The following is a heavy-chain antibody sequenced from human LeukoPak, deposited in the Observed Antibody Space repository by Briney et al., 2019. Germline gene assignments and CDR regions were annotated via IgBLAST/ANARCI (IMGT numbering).Heavy chain of an antibody. CDR3: ARIDKHCTSTSCYYFYYYMDV. V-gene: IGHV1-18*01. CDR1: GYTFTSYG. D-gene: IGHD2-2*01. J-gene: IGHJ6*03. CDR2: ISTYNGNT. Sequence: GASVKVSCKASGYTFTSYGISWVRQAPGQGLEWMGWISTYNGNTNYAQKLQGRVTMTTDTSTSTAYMELRSLRSDDTAVYYCARIDKHCTSTSCYYFYYYMDVWGKGTTVTVSS.